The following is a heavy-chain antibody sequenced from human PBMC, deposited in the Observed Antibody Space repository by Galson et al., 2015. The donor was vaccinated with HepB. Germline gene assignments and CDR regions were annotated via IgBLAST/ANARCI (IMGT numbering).Heavy chain of an antibody. Sequence: TLSLTCAVSGGSISSSNWWSWVRQPPGKGLEWIGEIYHSGSTNYNPSLKSRVTISVDKSKNQFSLKLSSVTAADTAVYYCARGPITMVRGENYFDYWGQGTLVTVSS. CDR1: GGSISSSNW. CDR2: IYHSGST. D-gene: IGHD3-10*01. V-gene: IGHV4-4*02. J-gene: IGHJ4*02. CDR3: ARGPITMVRGENYFDY.